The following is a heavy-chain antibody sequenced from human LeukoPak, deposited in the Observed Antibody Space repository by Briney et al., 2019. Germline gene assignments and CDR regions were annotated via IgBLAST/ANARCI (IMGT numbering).Heavy chain of an antibody. V-gene: IGHV3-48*03. Sequence: GGSLRLSCAASGFTFSSYEMDWVRQAPGKGLEWVSYISSSGSTIYYADSVKGRFTISRDNAKNSLYLQMNSLRAEDTAVYYCARDEYIHGDLTNFDSWGQGTLVIVSS. D-gene: IGHD4-17*01. CDR1: GFTFSSYE. J-gene: IGHJ4*02. CDR2: ISSSGSTI. CDR3: ARDEYIHGDLTNFDS.